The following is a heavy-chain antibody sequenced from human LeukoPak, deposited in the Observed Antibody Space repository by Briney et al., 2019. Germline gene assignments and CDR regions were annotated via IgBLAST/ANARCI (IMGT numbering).Heavy chain of an antibody. V-gene: IGHV4-39*07. CDR3: ARDAGAGPYGLDV. D-gene: IGHD1-26*01. CDR1: GGSISSSSYY. CDR2: IYYSGST. Sequence: SETLSLTCTVSGGSISSSSYYWGWIRQPPGKGLEWIGSIYYSGSTYYNPSLKSRVTISVDTSKNQFSLKLSSVTAADTAVYYCARDAGAGPYGLDVWGQGTTVTVSS. J-gene: IGHJ6*02.